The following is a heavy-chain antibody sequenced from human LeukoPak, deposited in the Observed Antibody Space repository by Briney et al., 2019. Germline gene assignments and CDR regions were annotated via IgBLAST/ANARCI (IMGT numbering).Heavy chain of an antibody. V-gene: IGHV1-18*01. CDR3: ATILLIETQWLVPWY. D-gene: IGHD6-19*01. Sequence: ASVKVSCKASGYTFTSYGISWVRQAPGQGLEWMGWISAYNGNTNYAQKLQGRVTMTTDTSTSTAYMELRSLRSDDTAVYYCATILLIETQWLVPWYWGQGTLVTVSS. CDR2: ISAYNGNT. CDR1: GYTFTSYG. J-gene: IGHJ4*02.